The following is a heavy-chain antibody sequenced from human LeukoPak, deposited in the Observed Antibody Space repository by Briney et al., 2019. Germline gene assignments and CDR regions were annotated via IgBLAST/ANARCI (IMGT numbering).Heavy chain of an antibody. Sequence: GGSLRLSCAASGFTFSSYSMNWVRQAPGKGLEWVSSISSSSSYIYYADSVKGRFTISRDNAKNSLYLQMNSLRAEDTAVYYCARDYPMNYYGSGSYHSHFDYWGQGTLVTVSS. D-gene: IGHD3-10*01. CDR1: GFTFSSYS. CDR2: ISSSSSYI. J-gene: IGHJ4*02. V-gene: IGHV3-21*01. CDR3: ARDYPMNYYGSGSYHSHFDY.